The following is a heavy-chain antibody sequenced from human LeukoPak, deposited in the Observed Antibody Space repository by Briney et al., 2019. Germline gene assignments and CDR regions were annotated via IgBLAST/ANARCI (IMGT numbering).Heavy chain of an antibody. D-gene: IGHD4-23*01. V-gene: IGHV4-59*05. CDR1: GGSISSYY. Sequence: SETLSLTCTVSGGSISSYYWSWIRQPPGKGLEWIGSIYYSGSTYYNPSLKSRVTISVDTSKNQFSLKLSSVTAADTAVYYCAILHDYGGNLGQGTLVTVSS. J-gene: IGHJ4*02. CDR2: IYYSGST. CDR3: AILHDYGGN.